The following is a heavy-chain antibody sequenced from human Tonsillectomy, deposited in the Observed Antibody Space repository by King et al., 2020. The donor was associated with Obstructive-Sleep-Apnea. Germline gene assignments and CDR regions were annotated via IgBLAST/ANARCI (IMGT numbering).Heavy chain of an antibody. Sequence: VQLVESGGGLVQPGGSLRLSCAASGFTFSSYDMPWVRQATGKGLEWVSAIGTAGDTYYPGSVKGRFTISRENAKNSLYLQMNSLRAGDTAVYYCARIDSSGVIDYWGQGTLVTVSS. CDR3: ARIDSSGVIDY. CDR2: IGTAGDT. J-gene: IGHJ4*02. CDR1: GFTFSSYD. V-gene: IGHV3-13*04. D-gene: IGHD6-19*01.